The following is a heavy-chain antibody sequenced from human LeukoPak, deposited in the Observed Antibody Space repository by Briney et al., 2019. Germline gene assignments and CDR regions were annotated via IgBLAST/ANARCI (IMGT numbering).Heavy chain of an antibody. CDR1: GFTFSSYA. CDR3: AKHYVWGSYRFDY. D-gene: IGHD3-16*02. Sequence: GGFLRLSCGASGFTFSSYAMSWVRQAPGKGLEWVSTSSGNGGTTYYVDSVKGRFTISRDNSKNTLYLQMNSLRAEDTAVYYCAKHYVWGSYRFDYWGQGTLVTVSS. V-gene: IGHV3-23*01. CDR2: SSGNGGTT. J-gene: IGHJ4*02.